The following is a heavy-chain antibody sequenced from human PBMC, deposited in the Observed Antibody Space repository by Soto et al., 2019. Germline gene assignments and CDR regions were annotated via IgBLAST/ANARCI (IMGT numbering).Heavy chain of an antibody. CDR2: INHSGST. J-gene: IGHJ1*01. CDR1: GGSFSGYY. CDR3: ARGRRLVARAEYFQH. V-gene: IGHV4-34*01. D-gene: IGHD6-19*01. Sequence: SETLSLTCAVYGGSFSGYYLSWIRQPPGKGPEWIGEINHSGSTNYNPPLKSRVTISVDTSKNQFSLKLSSVTAADTAVYYCARGRRLVARAEYFQHWGQGTLVTVSS.